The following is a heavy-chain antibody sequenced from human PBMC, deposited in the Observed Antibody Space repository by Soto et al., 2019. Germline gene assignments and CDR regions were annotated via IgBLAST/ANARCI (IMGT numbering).Heavy chain of an antibody. D-gene: IGHD6-6*01. V-gene: IGHV3-30*18. J-gene: IGHJ2*01. CDR3: ANAGIAARPYWYFSL. Sequence: QVQLVESGGGVVQPGRSLRLSCAASGFTFSSYGMHWVRQAPGKGLEWVAVISYDGSNKYYADSVKGRFTISRDNSKYPLYLQMNSLRAEDTAVYYCANAGIAARPYWYFSLWGRGTLVTVSS. CDR2: ISYDGSNK. CDR1: GFTFSSYG.